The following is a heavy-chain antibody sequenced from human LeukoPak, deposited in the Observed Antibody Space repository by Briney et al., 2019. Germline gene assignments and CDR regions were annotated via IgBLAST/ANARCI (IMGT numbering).Heavy chain of an antibody. CDR3: ARGSGIVVVVAATPKVGWFDP. D-gene: IGHD2-15*01. V-gene: IGHV1-2*04. CDR2: INPNSGGT. Sequence: ASVKVSCKASGYTFTGYYMHWVRQAPGQGLEWMGWINPNSGGTNYAQKSQGWVTMTRDTSISTAYMELSRLRSDNTAVYYCARGSGIVVVVAATPKVGWFDPWGQGTLVTVSS. CDR1: GYTFTGYY. J-gene: IGHJ5*02.